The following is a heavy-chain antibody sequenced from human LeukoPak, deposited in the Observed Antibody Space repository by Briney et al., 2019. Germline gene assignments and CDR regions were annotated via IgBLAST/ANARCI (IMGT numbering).Heavy chain of an antibody. CDR2: INHSGST. D-gene: IGHD2-2*02. V-gene: IGHV4-34*01. CDR1: GGSFSGYY. CDR3: ARARIPRSWYFDL. J-gene: IGHJ2*01. Sequence: SETLSLTSAVYGGSFSGYYWSWIRHPPGKGLEWIGEINHSGSTNYNPSLKSRVTISVDTSKNQFSLKLSSVTAADTAVYYCARARIPRSWYFDLWGRGTLVTVSS.